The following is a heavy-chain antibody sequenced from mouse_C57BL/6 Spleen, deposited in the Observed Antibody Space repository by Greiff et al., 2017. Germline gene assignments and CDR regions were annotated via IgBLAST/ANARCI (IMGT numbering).Heavy chain of an antibody. CDR3: ARDPFITTVAIGY. CDR1: GYSITSGYY. D-gene: IGHD1-1*01. J-gene: IGHJ2*01. CDR2: ISYDGSN. V-gene: IGHV3-6*01. Sequence: EVQLVESGPGLVKPSPSLSLTCSVTGYSITSGYYWNWIRQFPGNKLEWMGYISYDGSNNYNPSLKNRISITRDTSTNQFFLKLNSVTTEDTAAYYCARDPFITTVAIGYWGQGTTLTVSS.